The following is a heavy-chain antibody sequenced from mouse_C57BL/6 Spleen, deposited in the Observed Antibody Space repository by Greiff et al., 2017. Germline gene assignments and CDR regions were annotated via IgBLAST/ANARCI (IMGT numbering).Heavy chain of an antibody. CDR3: ARGRITTVVATFPFDY. V-gene: IGHV1-7*01. Sequence: QVQLQQSGAELAKPGASVKLSCKASGYTFTSYWMHWVKQRPGQGLEWIGYINPSSGYTKYNQKFKDKATLTADKSSSTAYMQLSSLTYEDSAVYYCARGRITTVVATFPFDYWGQGTTLTVSS. J-gene: IGHJ2*01. CDR1: GYTFTSYW. D-gene: IGHD1-1*01. CDR2: INPSSGYT.